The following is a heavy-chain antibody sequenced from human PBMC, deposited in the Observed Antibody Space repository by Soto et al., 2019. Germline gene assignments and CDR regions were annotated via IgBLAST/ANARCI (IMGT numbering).Heavy chain of an antibody. CDR3: TRGIGYCSSINCYSSRRLRFDS. CDR1: GGSFSGYY. D-gene: IGHD2-2*01. CDR2: VNHSGTT. V-gene: IGHV4-34*01. Sequence: QVQLQQWGAGLLKPSETLSLTCAVYGGSFSGYYWTWICQSPEKGLEWIGEVNHSGTTYYNPSLKTRVTISVHTPKNQSSRKMRSVTAAATAVYYCTRGIGYCSSINCYSSRRLRFDSWGQGTLVTFSA. J-gene: IGHJ4*02.